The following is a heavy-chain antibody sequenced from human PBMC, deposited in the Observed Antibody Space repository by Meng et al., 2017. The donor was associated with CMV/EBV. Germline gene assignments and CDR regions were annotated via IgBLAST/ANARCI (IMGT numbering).Heavy chain of an antibody. CDR2: IYSGGST. Sequence: GESLKISCAASGFTVSSNYVNWVRQAPGKGLEWVSVIYSGGSTYYADSVKGRFTISRDNSKNTLYLQMNSLRAEDTAVYYCATAYCSSTSCYPWGQGTLVTVSS. V-gene: IGHV3-53*01. CDR1: GFTVSSNY. CDR3: ATAYCSSTSCYP. D-gene: IGHD2-2*01. J-gene: IGHJ5*02.